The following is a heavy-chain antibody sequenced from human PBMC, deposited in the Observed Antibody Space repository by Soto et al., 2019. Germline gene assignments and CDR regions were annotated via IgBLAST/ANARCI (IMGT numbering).Heavy chain of an antibody. J-gene: IGHJ4*02. V-gene: IGHV3-48*01. Sequence: EVRMVESGGTLVQPGGYLRLSCVVSGLPFRDYSMNWVRQTPGKGLEGVAYITSRSSPIYYADFVKGRFTISRDNAKNSLYLQMNSLRAEDAAIYYCATEGGIRPKWVQGTLVTVAS. CDR1: GLPFRDYS. CDR2: ITSRSSPI. CDR3: ATEGGIRPK. D-gene: IGHD1-20*01.